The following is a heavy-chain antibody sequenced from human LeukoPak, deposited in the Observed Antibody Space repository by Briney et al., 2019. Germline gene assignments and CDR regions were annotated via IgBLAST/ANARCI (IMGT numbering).Heavy chain of an antibody. J-gene: IGHJ4*02. CDR3: ATLGDYDFWSGYFDY. V-gene: IGHV3-7*01. Sequence: GGSLRLSCVASGFTFSSYWMSRVRQAPGKGLEWVANIKQDGSEKYYVDSVKGRFTISRDNAKNSLYLQMNSLRAEDTAVYYCATLGDYDFWSGYFDYWGQGTLVTVSS. CDR2: IKQDGSEK. D-gene: IGHD3-3*01. CDR1: GFTFSSYW.